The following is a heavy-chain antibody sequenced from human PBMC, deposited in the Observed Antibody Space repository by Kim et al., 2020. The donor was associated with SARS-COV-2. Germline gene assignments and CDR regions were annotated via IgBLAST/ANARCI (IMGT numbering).Heavy chain of an antibody. V-gene: IGHV3-33*01. J-gene: IGHJ4*02. CDR1: GFTFSSYG. CDR3: ARDYRIGVPFSGVGATGYFDY. Sequence: GGSLRLSCAASGFTFSSYGMHWVRQAPGKGLEWVAVIWYDGSNKYYADSVKGRFTISRDNSKNTLYLQMNSLRAEDTAVYYCARDYRIGVPFSGVGATGYFDYWGQGTLVTVSS. CDR2: IWYDGSNK. D-gene: IGHD1-26*01.